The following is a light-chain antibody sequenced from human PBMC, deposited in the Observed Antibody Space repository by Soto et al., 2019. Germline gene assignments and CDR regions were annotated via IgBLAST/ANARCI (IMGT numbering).Light chain of an antibody. CDR2: GAS. CDR3: QQYNNWLTWT. Sequence: EIVMTQSPATLSVSPGETATLSCRASQSVSSNLAWYQQKPGQAPRLLIYGASTRATAIPAKFSGSGSGREFTLTISSLQSEDFAVYYCQQYNNWLTWTFGQGTKVEIK. J-gene: IGKJ1*01. V-gene: IGKV3-15*01. CDR1: QSVSSN.